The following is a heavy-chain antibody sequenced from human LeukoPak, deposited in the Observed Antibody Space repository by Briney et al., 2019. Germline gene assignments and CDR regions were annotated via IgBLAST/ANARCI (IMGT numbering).Heavy chain of an antibody. J-gene: IGHJ5*02. CDR2: ISGSGGST. CDR1: GLTFNTYW. CDR3: ATAPDIVVVVAATGWFDP. V-gene: IGHV3-23*01. D-gene: IGHD2-15*01. Sequence: PGGSLRLSCAAYGLTFNTYWMNWVRQAPGKGLEWVSAISGSGGSTYYADSVKGRFTISRDNSKNTLYLQMNSLRAEDTAVYYCATAPDIVVVVAATGWFDPWGQGTLVTVSS.